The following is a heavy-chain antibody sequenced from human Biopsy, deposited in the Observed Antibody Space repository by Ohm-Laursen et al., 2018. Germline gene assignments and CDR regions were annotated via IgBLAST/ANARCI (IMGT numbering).Heavy chain of an antibody. CDR3: TRGGYYYDSLAYYYWFDP. CDR1: GYTITGDH. Sequence: ASVKVSCKASGYTITGDHVHWVRQAPGQGLEWMGWINAKTGGTNYAQKFQGRVTMTRDTSISTAYVDLSSLRSDDTAVYYCTRGGYYYDSLAYYYWFDPWGQGTLVTVSS. V-gene: IGHV1-2*02. J-gene: IGHJ5*02. D-gene: IGHD3-22*01. CDR2: INAKTGGT.